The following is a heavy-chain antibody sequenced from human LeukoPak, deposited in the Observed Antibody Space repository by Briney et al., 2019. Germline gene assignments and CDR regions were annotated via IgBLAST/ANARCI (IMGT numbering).Heavy chain of an antibody. CDR3: ARSPSCSGGSCYWFDP. V-gene: IGHV3-23*01. CDR1: ALTFSSYA. Sequence: GGSLRLSCAPSALTFSSYAMSWVRQPPGKGLEWVSAIRGSGGSTYYADSVTGRFTISRDKSKNTLYLQMNSLRAEDTALYDCARSPSCSGGSCYWFDPWCQGTLIIVSS. J-gene: IGHJ5*02. D-gene: IGHD2-15*01. CDR2: IRGSGGST.